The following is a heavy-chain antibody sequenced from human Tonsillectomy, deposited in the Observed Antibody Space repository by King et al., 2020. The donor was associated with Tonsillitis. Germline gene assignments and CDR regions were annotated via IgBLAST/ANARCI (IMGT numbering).Heavy chain of an antibody. J-gene: IGHJ4*02. CDR1: GFTFDDYA. Sequence: VQLVESGGVVVQPGGSLRLSCAASGFTFDDYAMHWVRQAPGKGLEWVSLISWDGGSTYYADSVKGRFTISRDNSKNSLYLQMNSLRAEDTALYYCAKDLAAAEKSWALDYWGQGTLVTVSS. V-gene: IGHV3-43D*03. CDR2: ISWDGGST. CDR3: AKDLAAAEKSWALDY. D-gene: IGHD6-13*01.